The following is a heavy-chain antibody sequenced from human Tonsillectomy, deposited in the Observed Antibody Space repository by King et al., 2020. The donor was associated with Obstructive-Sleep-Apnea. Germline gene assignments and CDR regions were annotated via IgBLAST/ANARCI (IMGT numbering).Heavy chain of an antibody. CDR2: ISSSGSTI. D-gene: IGHD4-17*01. V-gene: IGHV3-48*04. J-gene: IGHJ4*02. Sequence: VQLVQSGGGLVQPGGSLRLSCAASGFTFVSYSMNWVRQAPGKGLEWVSYISSSGSTIYYADSVKGRFTISRDNAKSSLYLQMNSLRAEDTAVYYCARDHYGDFVFDYWGQGALVTVSS. CDR3: ARDHYGDFVFDY. CDR1: GFTFVSYS.